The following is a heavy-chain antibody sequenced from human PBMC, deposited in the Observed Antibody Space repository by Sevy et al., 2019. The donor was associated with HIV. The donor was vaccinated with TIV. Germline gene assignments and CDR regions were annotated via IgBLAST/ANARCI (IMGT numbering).Heavy chain of an antibody. V-gene: IGHV3-30*18. CDR1: GFTFSNYG. Sequence: GGSLRLSCAASGFTFSNYGMHWVRQAPGKGLEWVAVISYDGSNKYYADSVKGRFTISRDNSKNTLYLQMNSLRAEDTAVYYCAKDGAIVGATKGYFDYWGQGTLVTVSS. J-gene: IGHJ4*02. CDR3: AKDGAIVGATKGYFDY. CDR2: ISYDGSNK. D-gene: IGHD1-26*01.